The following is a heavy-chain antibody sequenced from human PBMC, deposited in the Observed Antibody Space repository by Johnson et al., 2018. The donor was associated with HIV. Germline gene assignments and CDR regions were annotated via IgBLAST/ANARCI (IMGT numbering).Heavy chain of an antibody. Sequence: QVQLVESGGGLVEPGGSLRLSCKASGFTFSDYFMSWIRQAPGKGLECISYISSSGSSIYYTDSLKGRFTISRDNAKNSLYLQMNSLKAEDTGVYYCARPNQLLFYPDAFDFWGQGTMVTVSS. V-gene: IGHV3-11*04. CDR1: GFTFSDYF. CDR3: ARPNQLLFYPDAFDF. D-gene: IGHD2-2*01. CDR2: ISSSGSSI. J-gene: IGHJ3*01.